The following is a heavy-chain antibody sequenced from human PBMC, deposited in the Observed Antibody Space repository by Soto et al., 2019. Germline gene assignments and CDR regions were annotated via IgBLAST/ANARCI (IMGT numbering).Heavy chain of an antibody. CDR3: ARDFIVGAPDYFDY. D-gene: IGHD1-26*01. CDR2: ISYDGRVK. V-gene: IGHV3-30*04. J-gene: IGHJ4*02. CDR1: GYIFTSHY. Sequence: YCKAIGYIFTSHYMHWVRQAPGKGLEWVAVISYDGRVKYYVDSVKGRFTISRDDSKNTLYLQMNSLRVDDTAVYYCARDFIVGAPDYFDYWGQGTLVTVSS.